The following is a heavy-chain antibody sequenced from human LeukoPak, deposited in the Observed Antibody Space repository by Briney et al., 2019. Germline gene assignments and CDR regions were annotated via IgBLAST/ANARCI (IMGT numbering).Heavy chain of an antibody. Sequence: GESLKISCKGSGYSFTSYWISWVRQMPGKGLEWMGRIDPSDSYTNYSPSFQGHVTISADKSISTAYLQWSSLKASDTAMYYCARSDYDFWSGRVYYFDYWGQGTLVTVSS. D-gene: IGHD3-3*01. CDR3: ARSDYDFWSGRVYYFDY. V-gene: IGHV5-10-1*01. J-gene: IGHJ4*02. CDR1: GYSFTSYW. CDR2: IDPSDSYT.